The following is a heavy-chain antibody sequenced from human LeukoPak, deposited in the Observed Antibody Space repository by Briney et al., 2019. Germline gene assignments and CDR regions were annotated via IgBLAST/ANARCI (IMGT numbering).Heavy chain of an antibody. J-gene: IGHJ4*02. V-gene: IGHV4-59*01. CDR1: GGSISTSY. CDR3: ARGQSTGTTAQPDY. CDR2: IYYSGYT. Sequence: PSETLSLTCTVSGGSISTSYWSWIRQPPGKGLEWIGYIYYSGYTSYNPSLKSRVTMSVDTSKNQFSLKLSSVTAADTAVYYCARGQSTGTTAQPDYWGQGTLVTVSS. D-gene: IGHD1-1*01.